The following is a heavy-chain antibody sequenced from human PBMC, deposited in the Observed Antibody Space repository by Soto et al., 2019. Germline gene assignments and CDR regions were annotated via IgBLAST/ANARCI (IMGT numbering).Heavy chain of an antibody. J-gene: IGHJ4*02. D-gene: IGHD3-22*01. V-gene: IGHV4-59*01. Sequence: SETLSLTCSVSGDSLSTYFWSWIRQPPGKGLEWIGYNSYSATPNYNPALKSRVIISIDTSENQFSLKVNSVTAADTALYYCARGSVGSGWKFDFWGQGILVTVSS. CDR1: GDSLSTYF. CDR3: ARGSVGSGWKFDF. CDR2: NSYSATP.